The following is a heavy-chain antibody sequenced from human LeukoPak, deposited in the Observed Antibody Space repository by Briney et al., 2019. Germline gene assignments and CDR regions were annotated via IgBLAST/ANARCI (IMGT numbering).Heavy chain of an antibody. D-gene: IGHD3-10*01. CDR3: AKDRRPIWFGDSFDY. J-gene: IGHJ4*02. V-gene: IGHV3-23*01. CDR2: IFPSGGEI. CDR1: GFTFSTFA. Sequence: PGGSLRLSCAASGFTFSTFAMIWVRQPPGKGLEWVSSIFPSGGEIHYADSVRGRFTISRDNSKNTLYLQMNSLRAEDTAVYYCAKDRRPIWFGDSFDYWGQGTLVTVSS.